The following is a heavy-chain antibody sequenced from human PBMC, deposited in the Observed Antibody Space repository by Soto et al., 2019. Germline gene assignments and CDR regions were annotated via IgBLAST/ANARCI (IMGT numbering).Heavy chain of an antibody. Sequence: ASVKVSCKASGYTSTSYYMHWVRQAPGQGLEWMGIINPSGGSTSYAQKFQGRVTMTRDTSTSTVYMELSSLRSEDTAVYYCARQYYDILTGLSNWFDPWGQGTLVTVSS. V-gene: IGHV1-46*01. CDR2: INPSGGST. J-gene: IGHJ5*02. CDR1: GYTSTSYY. CDR3: ARQYYDILTGLSNWFDP. D-gene: IGHD3-9*01.